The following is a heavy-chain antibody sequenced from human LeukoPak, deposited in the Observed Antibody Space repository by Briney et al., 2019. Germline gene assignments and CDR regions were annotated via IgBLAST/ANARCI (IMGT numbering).Heavy chain of an antibody. J-gene: IGHJ6*03. V-gene: IGHV3-13*01. CDR1: GFTFSSYD. CDR2: IGTAGDT. Sequence: QAGGSLRLSCAASGFTFSSYDMHWVRHATGKGLEWVSAIGTAGDTYYPGSVKGRFTISRENAKNSLYLQMNSLRAGDTAVYYCARHGYYYYMDVWGKGTTVTVSS. CDR3: ARHGYYYYMDV.